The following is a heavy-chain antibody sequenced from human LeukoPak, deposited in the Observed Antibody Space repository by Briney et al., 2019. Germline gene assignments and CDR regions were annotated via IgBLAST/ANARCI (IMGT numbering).Heavy chain of an antibody. CDR2: IYYSGST. CDR1: GGSISSSSYY. V-gene: IGHV4-39*07. D-gene: IGHD3-16*01. J-gene: IGHJ6*03. CDR3: ARVGDYYYYYMDV. Sequence: SETLSLTCTVSGGSISSSSYYWGWIRQPPGKGLEWIGSIYYSGSTYYNPSLKSRVTISVDTSKNQFSLKLSSVTAADTAVYYCARVGDYYYYYMDVWGKGTTVTVSS.